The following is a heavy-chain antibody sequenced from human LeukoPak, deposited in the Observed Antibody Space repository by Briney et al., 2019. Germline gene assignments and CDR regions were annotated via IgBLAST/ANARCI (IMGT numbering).Heavy chain of an antibody. CDR1: GGSISSSIYS. Sequence: SETLSLTCTISGGSISSSIYSTGWIRQPPGKGQEWIGSIYFRGRTYYNPSLKSRVTIFVDPSKHESSLKLNSVTDGDTAVYYFARQAGQYNSGWYAHWGQGTLVTVSS. D-gene: IGHD6-19*01. J-gene: IGHJ4*02. V-gene: IGHV4-39*01. CDR2: IYFRGRT. CDR3: ARQAGQYNSGWYAH.